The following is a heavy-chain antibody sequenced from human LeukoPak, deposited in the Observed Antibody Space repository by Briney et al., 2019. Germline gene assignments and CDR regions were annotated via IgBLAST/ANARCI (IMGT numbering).Heavy chain of an antibody. J-gene: IGHJ5*02. V-gene: IGHV3-23*01. Sequence: PSETLSLTCTVSGGSISRYYWSWIRQPPGKGLEWVSGISPSGGTSYYADSVKGRFTISRDNSKNTVSLQMNSLRVEDTALYYCGRDRDWGAFDPWGQGTPVTVPS. CDR3: GRDRDWGAFDP. D-gene: IGHD3/OR15-3a*01. CDR2: ISPSGGTS. CDR1: GGSISRYY.